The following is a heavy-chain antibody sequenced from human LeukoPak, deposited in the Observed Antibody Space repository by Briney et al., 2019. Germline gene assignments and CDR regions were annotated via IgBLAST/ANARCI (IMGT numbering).Heavy chain of an antibody. V-gene: IGHV3-30*02. CDR1: GFIFSDYG. D-gene: IGHD3-10*01. J-gene: IGHJ4*02. CDR3: AKHYYGSGSQKYYFDY. CDR2: VRNDGGDK. Sequence: SGGSLRLSCAASGFIFSDYGMHWLREAPGKGLEWVTMVRNDGGDKYYADSVRGRFTISRDNSKNTLYLQMNSLRPEDTAVYYCAKHYYGSGSQKYYFDYWGQGTLVTVSS.